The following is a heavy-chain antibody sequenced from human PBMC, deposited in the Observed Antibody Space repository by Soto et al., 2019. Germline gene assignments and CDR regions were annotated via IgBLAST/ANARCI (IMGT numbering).Heavy chain of an antibody. CDR3: ARLTLAQDSSGYHIFDY. J-gene: IGHJ4*02. CDR1: GYSFTTYW. V-gene: IGHV5-10-1*01. Sequence: GESLKISCQAYGYSFTTYWISWVRQMPGKGLECMGRIDPTDSYTDYGPSFEGHVTMSVDRSINTAYLEWSSLKASDSAMYYCARLTLAQDSSGYHIFDYWGQGALVTVSS. D-gene: IGHD3-22*01. CDR2: IDPTDSYT.